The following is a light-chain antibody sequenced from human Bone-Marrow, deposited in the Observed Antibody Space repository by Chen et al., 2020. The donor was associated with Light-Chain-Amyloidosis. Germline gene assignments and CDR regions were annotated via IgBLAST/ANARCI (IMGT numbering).Light chain of an antibody. CDR1: NIGSTI. CDR2: DDS. V-gene: IGLV3-21*02. CDR3: QVWDRSSDRPV. Sequence: SYVLTQPSSLSGAPGQTATIDCGGNNIGSTIVHWYQQTPGQAPLLVVYDDSDRPSGIPERLSGSNSGNTATLTISRVEAGDEADYYCQVWDRSSDRPVFGGGTKLTVL. J-gene: IGLJ3*02.